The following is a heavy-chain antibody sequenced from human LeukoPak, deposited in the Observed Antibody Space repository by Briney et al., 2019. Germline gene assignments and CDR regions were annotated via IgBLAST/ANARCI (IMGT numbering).Heavy chain of an antibody. J-gene: IGHJ4*02. V-gene: IGHV3-74*03. CDR2: INERGTDS. Sequence: GGSLRLSCAASGFTFSGHWIHWVRQPPGMGLVWVSRINERGTDSMYAESVKGRFTISRDNAKNTVYLQMNSLRAEDTAVYYCVRDETLWTLDWWGQGTLVSVSS. CDR1: GFTFSGHW. CDR3: VRDETLWTLDW. D-gene: IGHD1-1*01.